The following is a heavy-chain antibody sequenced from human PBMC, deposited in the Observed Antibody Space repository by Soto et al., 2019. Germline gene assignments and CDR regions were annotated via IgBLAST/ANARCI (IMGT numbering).Heavy chain of an antibody. Sequence: PGESLKISCKGSGYSFTSYWIGWVRQMPGKGLEWMGIIYPGDSDTRYSPSFQGQVTISADKSISTAYLQWSSLKASDTAMYFCARLPYFFCWGRYPYYFYGMDVLGQGTTVTVSS. J-gene: IGHJ6*02. V-gene: IGHV5-51*01. CDR3: ARLPYFFCWGRYPYYFYGMDV. CDR1: GYSFTSYW. CDR2: IYPGDSDT. D-gene: IGHD3-16*01.